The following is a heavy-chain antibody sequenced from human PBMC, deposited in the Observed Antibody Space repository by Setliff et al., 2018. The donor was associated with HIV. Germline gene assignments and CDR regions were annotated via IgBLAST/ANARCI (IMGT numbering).Heavy chain of an antibody. CDR3: ARVPKQLLKGAAAYFDY. CDR2: IYYSGDT. J-gene: IGHJ4*02. D-gene: IGHD5-18*01. CDR1: GGSISTYY. V-gene: IGHV4-59*01. Sequence: PSETLSLTCTVSGGSISTYYWSWVRQPPGKGLEWIGNIYYSGDTNYNPSLKSRVTISVDMSKNQFSLRVKSVTTADTAVYYCARVPKQLLKGAAAYFDYWGQGILVTVSS.